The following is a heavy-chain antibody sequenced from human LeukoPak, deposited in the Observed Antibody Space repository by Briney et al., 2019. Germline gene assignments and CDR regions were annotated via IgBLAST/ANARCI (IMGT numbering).Heavy chain of an antibody. Sequence: PSETLSLTCIVSGGSISSITSLTYYWNWIRQSPGTGLEWIGSVHYSGSTYYNPSLKSRVTISVDTSKNQFSLKLSSVTAADTAVYYCAREYSTSCYPTRCSYGMDVWGQGTTVTVSS. J-gene: IGHJ6*02. CDR1: GGSISSITSLTYY. V-gene: IGHV4-39*07. CDR3: AREYSTSCYPTRCSYGMDV. CDR2: VHYSGST. D-gene: IGHD2-2*01.